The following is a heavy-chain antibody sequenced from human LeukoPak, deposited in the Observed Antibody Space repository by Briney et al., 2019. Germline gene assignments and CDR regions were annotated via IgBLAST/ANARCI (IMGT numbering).Heavy chain of an antibody. CDR3: AKDLSGNYKAYFDY. CDR2: ISSDGSTE. Sequence: GGSLRLSCAAAGFTFSTNDMHWVRQTPGKGLEWVAVISSDGSTEYYADSVKGRFTISRDNFKSTLYLQMNSLRAEDTAVYYCAKDLSGNYKAYFDYWGQGTLVTVSS. V-gene: IGHV3-30*18. D-gene: IGHD1-26*01. J-gene: IGHJ4*02. CDR1: GFTFSTND.